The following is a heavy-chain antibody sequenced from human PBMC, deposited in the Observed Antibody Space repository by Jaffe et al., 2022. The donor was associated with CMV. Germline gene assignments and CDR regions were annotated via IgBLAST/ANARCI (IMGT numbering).Heavy chain of an antibody. CDR1: GFTFSSYG. D-gene: IGHD2-8*01. V-gene: IGHV3-30*18. CDR3: AKDLGYCTNGVCLIEGPGTSYYYYGMDV. Sequence: QVQLVESGGGVVQPGRSLRLSCAASGFTFSSYGMHWVRQAPGKGLEWVAVISYDGSNKYYADSVKGRFTISRDNSKNTLYLQMNSLRAEDTAVYYCAKDLGYCTNGVCLIEGPGTSYYYYGMDVWGQGTTVTVSS. J-gene: IGHJ6*02. CDR2: ISYDGSNK.